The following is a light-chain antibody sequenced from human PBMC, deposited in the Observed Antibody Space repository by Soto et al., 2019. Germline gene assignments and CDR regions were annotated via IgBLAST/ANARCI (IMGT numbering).Light chain of an antibody. Sequence: QSALTQPASVSGSPGQSITISCTGTTSDVGGYNYVSWYQQHPGKAPKLMIYEVSNRPSGVSNRFSGSKSGNTASLTISGLQADDEADYYCTSYTISSTLVFGGGTQLTVL. CDR1: TSDVGGYNY. CDR3: TSYTISSTLV. V-gene: IGLV2-14*01. CDR2: EVS. J-gene: IGLJ2*01.